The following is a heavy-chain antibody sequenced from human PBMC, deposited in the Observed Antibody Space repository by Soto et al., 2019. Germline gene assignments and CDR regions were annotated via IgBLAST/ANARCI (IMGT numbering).Heavy chain of an antibody. J-gene: IGHJ5*02. CDR1: GGSISSGDYY. D-gene: IGHD7-27*01. CDR3: ARADLTGDRNWFDP. V-gene: IGHV4-30-4*01. Sequence: SSETLSLTCTVSGGSISSGDYYWSWIRQPPGKGLEWIGYIYYSGSTYYNPSLKSRVTISVDTSKNQFSLKLSSVTAADTAVYYCARADLTGDRNWFDPWGQGTLVTVSS. CDR2: IYYSGST.